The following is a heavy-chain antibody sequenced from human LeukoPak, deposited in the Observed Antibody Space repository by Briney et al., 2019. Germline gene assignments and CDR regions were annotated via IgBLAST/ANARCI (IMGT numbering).Heavy chain of an antibody. CDR1: GFSFSSYW. Sequence: GGSLRPSCAASGFSFSSYWMSWVRQAPGKGLEWVANIKQDGSEKYYVDSVKGRFTISRDNAKNSLYLQMNSLRAEDTAVYYCARVFIWAARGPCGYWGQGTLVTVSS. J-gene: IGHJ4*02. CDR2: IKQDGSEK. CDR3: ARVFIWAARGPCGY. D-gene: IGHD6-6*01. V-gene: IGHV3-7*01.